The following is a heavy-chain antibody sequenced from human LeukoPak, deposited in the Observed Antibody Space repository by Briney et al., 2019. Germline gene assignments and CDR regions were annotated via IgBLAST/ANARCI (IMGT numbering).Heavy chain of an antibody. V-gene: IGHV3-30*02. CDR1: AFSFSRYG. CDR3: AKDEHPPY. CDR2: MRFDGRNV. J-gene: IGHJ4*02. D-gene: IGHD2-21*01. Sequence: GGSLSLSCAASAFSFSRYGAHWVRQAPGKGLESVAFMRFDGRNVYYTDSVKGRFTISRDDSKTTVYLQMNSLRSEDSAVYHCAKDEHPPYGDPGTLVTVSS.